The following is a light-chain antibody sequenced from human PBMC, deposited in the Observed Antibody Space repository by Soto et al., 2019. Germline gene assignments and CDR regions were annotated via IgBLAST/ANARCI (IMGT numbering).Light chain of an antibody. CDR1: SSNIGSNT. CDR3: AGWDDSLNGWV. V-gene: IGLV1-44*01. Sequence: QSVLTQPPSASGTPGQRVTISCSGSSSNIGSNTINWYQQLPGTDPKVLIFSNNNRPSGVPDRFSGSKSGTSASLAISGLQSEDEADYYCAGWDDSLNGWVFGGGTKLTVL. CDR2: SNN. J-gene: IGLJ3*02.